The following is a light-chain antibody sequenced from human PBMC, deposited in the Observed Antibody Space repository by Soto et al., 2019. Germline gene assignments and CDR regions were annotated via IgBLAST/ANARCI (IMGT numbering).Light chain of an antibody. V-gene: IGKV3-11*01. Sequence: EIVLTQSPATLSLSPGERATLSCRASQSVSSNLAWYQQKPGQAPRLLIYDASNRATGIPARFSGSGSGTDFPLTISSLEPEDFAVYYCQQRSNRPLTFGAGTKVEIK. J-gene: IGKJ4*01. CDR2: DAS. CDR3: QQRSNRPLT. CDR1: QSVSSN.